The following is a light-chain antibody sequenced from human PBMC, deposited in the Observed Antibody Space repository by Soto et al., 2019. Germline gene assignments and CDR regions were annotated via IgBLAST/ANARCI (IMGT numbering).Light chain of an antibody. CDR3: QTWGTGTWV. Sequence: QPVVTQSPSASASLGASVRLTCTLSSGHSSYAIAWHQQQPEKGPRYLMKVDSDGSHIKGDGIPDRFSGSSSGAERYLTISSLQSEDEADYYCQTWGTGTWVFGGVTKLTVL. CDR2: VDSDGSH. J-gene: IGLJ3*02. V-gene: IGLV4-69*01. CDR1: SGHSSYA.